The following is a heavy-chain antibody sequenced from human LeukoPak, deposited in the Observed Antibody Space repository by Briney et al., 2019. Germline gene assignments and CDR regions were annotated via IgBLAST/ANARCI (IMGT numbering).Heavy chain of an antibody. J-gene: IGHJ6*02. CDR1: GYTFTSYY. D-gene: IGHD2-15*01. CDR2: INPSGGST. V-gene: IGHV1-46*03. CDR3: ARVALPYCSGGSCYSYYYYGMDV. Sequence: GASVEVSCKASGYTFTSYYMHWVRQAPGQGLEWMGIINPSGGSTSYAQKFQGRVTMTRDTSTSTVYMELSSLRSEDTAVYYCARVALPYCSGGSCYSYYYYGMDVWGQGTTVTVSS.